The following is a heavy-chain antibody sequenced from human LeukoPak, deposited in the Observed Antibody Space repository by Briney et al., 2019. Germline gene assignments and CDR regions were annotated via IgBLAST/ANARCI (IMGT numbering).Heavy chain of an antibody. CDR2: ITKGGGTV. V-gene: IGHV3-48*03. CDR1: GFTLSNYE. D-gene: IGHD6-19*01. J-gene: IGHJ5*02. CDR3: ARLSVAVTRRFDL. Sequence: GGSLRLSCAASGFTLSNYEMNWVRLTPGKGLEWISYITKGGGTVLYAASVKGRFTISRDNANNSLYLQMNSLRAEDTALYFCARLSVAVTRRFDLWGQGTLVTVSS.